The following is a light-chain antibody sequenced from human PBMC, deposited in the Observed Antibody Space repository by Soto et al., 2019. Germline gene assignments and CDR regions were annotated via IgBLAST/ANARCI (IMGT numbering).Light chain of an antibody. CDR3: QHYNDYARL. Sequence: DIQMTQSPSTLSASIGDRVTITCRASQSVDSWLAWYQQQPGKAPKLLIYKASSLQTGVPSRFSGSGSGTEFTLTISSLQPDDFATYYCQHYNDYARLFGQGTKVEIK. V-gene: IGKV1-5*03. CDR2: KAS. J-gene: IGKJ1*01. CDR1: QSVDSW.